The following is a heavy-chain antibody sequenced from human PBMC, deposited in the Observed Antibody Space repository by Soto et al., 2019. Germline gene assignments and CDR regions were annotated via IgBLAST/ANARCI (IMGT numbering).Heavy chain of an antibody. J-gene: IGHJ4*02. CDR3: ARGGWRHIDY. V-gene: IGHV4-59*08. D-gene: IGHD3-3*01. Sequence: PSETLSLTCTVSGFSISVYYWSWIRQPPGKGLEWIGYIYYSGSTNYNPSLKSRVTISVDTSKNQFSLKLSSVTAADTAVYYCARGGWRHIDYWGQGTLVTVSS. CDR2: IYYSGST. CDR1: GFSISVYY.